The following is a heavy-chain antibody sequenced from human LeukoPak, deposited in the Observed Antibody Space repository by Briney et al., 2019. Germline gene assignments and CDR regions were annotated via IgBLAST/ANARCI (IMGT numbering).Heavy chain of an antibody. J-gene: IGHJ4*02. Sequence: KPSETLSLTCTVSGGSISSSSYYWGWIRQPPGKGLEWIGSIYYSGSTYYNPSLKSRVTISVDTSKNQFSLKLSSVTAADTAVYYCARTRVGYCTNGVCYRGGRGYDPFDYWGQGTLVTVSS. CDR2: IYYSGST. CDR3: ARTRVGYCTNGVCYRGGRGYDPFDY. D-gene: IGHD2-8*01. V-gene: IGHV4-39*01. CDR1: GGSISSSSYY.